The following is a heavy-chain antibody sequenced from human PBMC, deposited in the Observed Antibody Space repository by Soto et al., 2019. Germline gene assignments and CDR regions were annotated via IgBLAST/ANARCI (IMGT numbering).Heavy chain of an antibody. CDR2: IDPSDSYT. J-gene: IGHJ4*02. CDR1: GYSFTSYW. D-gene: IGHD6-13*01. CDR3: ARLQPAAGDNDLTFDY. V-gene: IGHV5-10-1*01. Sequence: EVQLVQTGAEVKKPGESLRISCKGSGYSFTSYWISWVRQMPGKGLEWMGRIDPSDSYTNYSPSFQGHVTISADKSISTAYLQWSSLKASDTAMYYCARLQPAAGDNDLTFDYWGQGTLVTVSS.